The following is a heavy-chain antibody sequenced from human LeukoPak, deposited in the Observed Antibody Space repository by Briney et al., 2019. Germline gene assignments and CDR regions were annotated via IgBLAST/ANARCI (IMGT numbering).Heavy chain of an antibody. CDR2: VIPIYGTP. CDR1: GGSFSTSG. J-gene: IGHJ6*02. D-gene: IGHD7-27*01. V-gene: IGHV1-69*05. CDR3: ARDHWGIVENGYDYFYYDMDV. Sequence: GASVKVSCKASGGSFSTSGFSWVRQAPGQGLEWMGGVIPIYGTPSYAQKFQGRVMITTDESTSTAYMELSSLRSEDTAVYYCARDHWGIVENGYDYFYYDMDVWGQGTTVTVSS.